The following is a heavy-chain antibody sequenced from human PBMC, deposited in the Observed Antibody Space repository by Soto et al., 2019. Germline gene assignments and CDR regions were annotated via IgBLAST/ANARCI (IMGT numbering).Heavy chain of an antibody. CDR2: IYYSGST. D-gene: IGHD3-10*01. J-gene: IGHJ2*01. CDR1: GGSIRSGSYY. V-gene: IGHV4-31*03. Sequence: QVQLQESGPGLVKPSQTLSLTCTVSGGSIRSGSYYWSWIRQNPGKGLEWIGYIYYSGSTHYNPSFKSGVTTQIDTSKNQFSLKLSSGTAGDTAVYYCASHLWFGELLGWYFDLWGRGTLVTVSS. CDR3: ASHLWFGELLGWYFDL.